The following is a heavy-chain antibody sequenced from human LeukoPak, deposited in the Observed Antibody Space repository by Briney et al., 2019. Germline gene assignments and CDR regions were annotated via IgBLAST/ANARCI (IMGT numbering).Heavy chain of an antibody. CDR2: ISPDGRST. Sequence: PGGSLRLSCTASGFTFGDYGMSWVRQAPGKGLVWVSRISPDGRSTSYADSVKGRFSISRDNAKKTLYLQMNSVRAEDTAVYYCARDFKEADPWGQGTLVTVSS. J-gene: IGHJ5*02. CDR1: GFTFGDYG. V-gene: IGHV3-74*01. CDR3: ARDFKEADP.